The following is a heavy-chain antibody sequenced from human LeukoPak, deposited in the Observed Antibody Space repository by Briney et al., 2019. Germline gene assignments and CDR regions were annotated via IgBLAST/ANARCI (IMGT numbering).Heavy chain of an antibody. CDR1: GFTFSSYG. D-gene: IGHD1-26*01. CDR2: IRYDGSNK. V-gene: IGHV3-30*02. Sequence: GGSLRLSCAASGFTFSSYGMNWVRQAPGKGLEWVAFIRYDGSNKYYADSVKGRFTISRDNSKNTLYLQMNSLRAEDTAVYYCASLNTVGATFDYWGQGTLVTVSS. J-gene: IGHJ4*02. CDR3: ASLNTVGATFDY.